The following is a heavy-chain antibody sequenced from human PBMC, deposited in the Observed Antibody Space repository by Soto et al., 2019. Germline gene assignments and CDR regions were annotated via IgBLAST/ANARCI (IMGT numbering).Heavy chain of an antibody. V-gene: IGHV4-59*01. D-gene: IGHD6-13*01. CDR3: AAGEASSRNLAPYYLDF. CDR2: IHYSGTT. Sequence: SETLSLTCTVSGGSMRNYFWTWIRQPPGKGLEWIGYIHYSGTTSFFPSYNPSLRSRVTISEDTSKNQFSLKLLSVTTADTAVYFCAAGEASSRNLAPYYLDFWGQETLVTVSS. J-gene: IGHJ4*02. CDR1: GGSMRNYF.